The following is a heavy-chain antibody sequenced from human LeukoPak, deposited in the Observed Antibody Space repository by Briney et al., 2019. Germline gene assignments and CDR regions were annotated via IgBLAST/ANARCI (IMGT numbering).Heavy chain of an antibody. D-gene: IGHD3-10*01. Sequence: SETLSLTCTVSGGSISSSSYYWGWIRQPPGKGLEWIGSIYYSGSTYYNPSLKSRVTISVDASKNQFSLKLSSVTAADTAVYYCARLDVVRGVIIDYWGQGTLVTVSS. V-gene: IGHV4-39*01. CDR1: GGSISSSSYY. CDR3: ARLDVVRGVIIDY. J-gene: IGHJ4*02. CDR2: IYYSGST.